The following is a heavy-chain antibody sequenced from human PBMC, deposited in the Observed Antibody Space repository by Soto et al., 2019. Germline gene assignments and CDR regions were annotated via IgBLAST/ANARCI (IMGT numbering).Heavy chain of an antibody. CDR2: ISSSGSTI. J-gene: IGHJ6*02. CDR3: ARDWYDFWSGFPPWGMDV. CDR1: GFTFSDYY. D-gene: IGHD3-3*01. Sequence: VQLVESGGGLVKPGGSLRLSCAASGFTFSDYYMSWIRQAPGKGLEWVSYISSSGSTIYYADSVKGRFTISRDNAKNSLYLQMNSLRAEDTAVYYCARDWYDFWSGFPPWGMDVWGQGTTVTVSS. V-gene: IGHV3-11*01.